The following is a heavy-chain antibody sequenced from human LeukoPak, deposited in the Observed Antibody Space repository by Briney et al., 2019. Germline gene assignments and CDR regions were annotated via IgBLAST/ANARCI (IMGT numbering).Heavy chain of an antibody. D-gene: IGHD3-10*01. J-gene: IGHJ4*02. Sequence: GGSLRLSCAASGFTFSSYAMSWVRQAPGKGLDWVSHISAGGGTTYYADSVQGRFTISRDNSKNTLYLQMYSLRAEDTAVYYCAKAEDSGNQPFDYWGQGTLVTVSS. CDR3: AKAEDSGNQPFDY. CDR1: GFTFSSYA. V-gene: IGHV3-23*01. CDR2: ISAGGGTT.